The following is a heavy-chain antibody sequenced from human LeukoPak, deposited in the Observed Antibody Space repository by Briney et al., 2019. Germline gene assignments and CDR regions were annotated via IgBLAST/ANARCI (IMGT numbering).Heavy chain of an antibody. Sequence: GGSLRLSCAAPGFTFSSYAMSWVRQAPGKGLEWVSAISGSGGSTYYADSVKGRFTISRDNSKNTLYLQMNSLRAEDTAVYYCATTFGELLSPYFDYWGQGTLVTVSS. CDR3: ATTFGELLSPYFDY. CDR2: ISGSGGST. CDR1: GFTFSSYA. D-gene: IGHD3-10*02. V-gene: IGHV3-23*01. J-gene: IGHJ4*02.